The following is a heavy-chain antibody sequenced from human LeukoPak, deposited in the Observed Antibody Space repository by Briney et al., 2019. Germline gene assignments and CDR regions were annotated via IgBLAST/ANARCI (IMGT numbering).Heavy chain of an antibody. Sequence: SETLSLTCAVYGGSFSGYYWSWIRQPPGKGLEWIGEINHSGSTNYNPSLKSRVTISVDTSKNQFSLKLSSVTAADTAVYYCARCLGDGWWTIQHWGQGTLVTVSS. CDR3: ARCLGDGWWTIQH. CDR1: GGSFSGYY. CDR2: INHSGST. D-gene: IGHD2-15*01. J-gene: IGHJ1*01. V-gene: IGHV4-34*01.